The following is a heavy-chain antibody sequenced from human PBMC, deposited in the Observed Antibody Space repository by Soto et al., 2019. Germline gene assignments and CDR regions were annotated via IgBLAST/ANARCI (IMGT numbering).Heavy chain of an antibody. CDR2: IIPILGIA. CDR3: SRGYYYDSSGYYYFDY. V-gene: IGHV1-69*10. Sequence: ASVKVSCKASGGTFSSYAISWVRQAPGQGLEWMGGIIPILGIANYAQKFQDGVTITADKSTSTAYMELSSLRSEDTAVDYCSRGYYYDSSGYYYFDYWGQGTLVTVSS. CDR1: GGTFSSYA. J-gene: IGHJ4*02. D-gene: IGHD3-22*01.